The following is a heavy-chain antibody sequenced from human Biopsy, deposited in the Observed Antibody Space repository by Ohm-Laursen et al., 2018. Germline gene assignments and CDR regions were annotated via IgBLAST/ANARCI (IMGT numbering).Heavy chain of an antibody. J-gene: IGHJ5*02. Sequence: SDTLSLTCGVYGGSFSGYYCSWIRQPPGKGLEWIGEINDSGRTNYNPSLRSRVTFSVDTSKNQFSLKLSSVTAADTAVYYCARGTNYYGSGRNQHWFDPWGQGTQVTVSS. V-gene: IGHV4-34*01. CDR3: ARGTNYYGSGRNQHWFDP. CDR1: GGSFSGYY. D-gene: IGHD3-10*01. CDR2: INDSGRT.